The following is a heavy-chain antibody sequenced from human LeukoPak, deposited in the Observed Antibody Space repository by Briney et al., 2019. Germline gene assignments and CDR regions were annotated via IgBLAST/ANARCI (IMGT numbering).Heavy chain of an antibody. CDR3: ARDRGGYDYFDY. Sequence: PSETLSLTCTVSGVSISGHYLNWIRLPPGQGLEWIGYIYYSGTTNYNPSLKSRATISVDTSKNQFSLKLSSVTAADTAVYYCARDRGGYDYFDYWGQGTLVTVSS. CDR1: GVSISGHY. D-gene: IGHD5-12*01. CDR2: IYYSGTT. J-gene: IGHJ4*02. V-gene: IGHV4-59*11.